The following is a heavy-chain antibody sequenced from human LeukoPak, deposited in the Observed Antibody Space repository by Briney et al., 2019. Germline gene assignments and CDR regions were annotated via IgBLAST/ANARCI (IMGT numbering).Heavy chain of an antibody. CDR2: IKNDGSEK. Sequence: PGGSLRLSCAASGFTFSSYWMSWVRQAPGKGLEWVANIKNDGSEKNYMDSVKGRFTISRDNAKNSLYLQMNSLRAEDTAVYYCARDRFYGMDVWGQGTTVTVSS. CDR3: ARDRFYGMDV. V-gene: IGHV3-7*01. J-gene: IGHJ6*02. CDR1: GFTFSSYW.